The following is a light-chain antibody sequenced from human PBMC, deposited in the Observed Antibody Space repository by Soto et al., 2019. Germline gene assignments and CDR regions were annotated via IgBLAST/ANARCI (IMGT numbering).Light chain of an antibody. CDR3: SSYTSTYTLV. CDR2: EVS. Sequence: QSALTQPASVSGSPGQSITISCTGTSSDVGGYNYVSWYQQYPGKAPKLMIYEVSYRPSGVSNRCSGSKYGNTASLTISGLQSEDEADYYCSSYTSTYTLVFGGGTKLTVL. V-gene: IGLV2-14*01. CDR1: SSDVGGYNY. J-gene: IGLJ3*02.